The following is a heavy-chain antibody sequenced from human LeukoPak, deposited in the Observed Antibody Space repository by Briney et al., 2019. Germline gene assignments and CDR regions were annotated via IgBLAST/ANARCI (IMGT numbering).Heavy chain of an antibody. D-gene: IGHD6-13*01. CDR3: ARGTRIAAAGIGY. V-gene: IGHV1-8*02. CDR2: MNPNSGNT. Sequence: ASVKVSCKASGGTFSSYAINWVRQATGQGLEWMGWMNPNSGNTGYAQKFQGRVTMTRNTSISTAYMELSSLRSEDTAVYYCARGTRIAAAGIGYWGQGTLVTVSS. CDR1: GGTFSSYA. J-gene: IGHJ4*02.